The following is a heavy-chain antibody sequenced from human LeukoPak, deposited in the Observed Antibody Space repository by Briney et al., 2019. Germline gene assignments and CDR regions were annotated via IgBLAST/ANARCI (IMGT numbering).Heavy chain of an antibody. V-gene: IGHV3-30*18. CDR3: AKRPSDYGDYVSYFDY. CDR1: GFSFISYG. Sequence: QTGGSLRLPCAASGFSFISYGMHWVRQAPGKGLEWVGVISDDGRRKDYADSVKGRFTISRDNSKDTLYLQMNSLRAEDTAVYYCAKRPSDYGDYVSYFDYWGQGTLVTVSS. J-gene: IGHJ4*02. CDR2: ISDDGRRK. D-gene: IGHD4-17*01.